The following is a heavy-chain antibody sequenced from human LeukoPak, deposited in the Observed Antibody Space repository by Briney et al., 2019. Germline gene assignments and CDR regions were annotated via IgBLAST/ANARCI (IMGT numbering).Heavy chain of an antibody. CDR2: ISGSGGST. CDR3: AKAIAAAEVTVDY. Sequence: GGSLRLSCAASGFTFSSYAMSWVRQAPGKGLEWVSAISGSGGSTYYADSVKGRFTISRDNSKHTLYLQMNSLRADDTAVYYCAKAIAAAEVTVDYGGQGTLVTVSS. V-gene: IGHV3-23*01. J-gene: IGHJ4*02. D-gene: IGHD6-13*01. CDR1: GFTFSSYA.